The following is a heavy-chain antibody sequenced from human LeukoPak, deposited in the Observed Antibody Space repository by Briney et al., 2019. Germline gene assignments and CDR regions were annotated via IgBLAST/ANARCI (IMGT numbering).Heavy chain of an antibody. CDR1: GFTFSSYG. Sequence: GGSLRLSCAASGFTFSSYGMHWVRQAPGKGLEWVAVISYDGSNKYYADSVKGRFTISRDNSKNTLYLQMNSLRAEDTAVYYCARSMGYDNWFDPWGQGTLVTVSS. CDR3: ARSMGYDNWFDP. V-gene: IGHV3-30*03. J-gene: IGHJ5*02. CDR2: ISYDGSNK. D-gene: IGHD6-6*01.